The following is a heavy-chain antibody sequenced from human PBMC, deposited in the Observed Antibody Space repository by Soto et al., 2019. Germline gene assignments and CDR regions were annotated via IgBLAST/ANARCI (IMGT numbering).Heavy chain of an antibody. CDR1: GGSISSSSHY. Sequence: QLQLQESGPGLVKPSETLSLTCTVSGGSISSSSHYWGWIRQPPGKGLEWIGTMYYNGSPYYNPSLKSRVTISVDTSKNQFSLKLTSVTAADTAVYYCARLEVALEYFDYWGQGTLVTVSS. CDR3: ARLEVALEYFDY. D-gene: IGHD5-12*01. J-gene: IGHJ4*02. CDR2: MYYNGSP. V-gene: IGHV4-39*01.